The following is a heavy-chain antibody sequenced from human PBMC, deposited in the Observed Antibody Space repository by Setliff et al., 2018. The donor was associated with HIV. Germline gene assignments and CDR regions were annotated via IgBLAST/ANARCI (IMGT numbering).Heavy chain of an antibody. J-gene: IGHJ4*02. CDR3: ATQLRRGYSYGSLFDY. D-gene: IGHD5-18*01. CDR2: IHGGGST. Sequence: GSLRLSCAASGFSVSRNYMSWVRQAPGKGLEWVSVIHGGGSTNYADSVKGRFTISTDNSKNTLYLQMNSLRAEDTAVYYCATQLRRGYSYGSLFDYWGQGTLVTVSS. CDR1: GFSVSRNY. V-gene: IGHV3-66*01.